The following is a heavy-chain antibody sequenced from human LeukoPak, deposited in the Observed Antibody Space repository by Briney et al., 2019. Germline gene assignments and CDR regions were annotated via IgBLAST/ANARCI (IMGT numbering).Heavy chain of an antibody. Sequence: ASVKVSCKASGYTFTGYYMHWVRQAPGQGLEWMGWINPNSGGTNYAQKFQGWVTMTRDTSISTAYMELSRLRSDDTAVYYCARAPRGYSYGPNVAFDIWGQGTMVTVSS. V-gene: IGHV1-2*04. CDR2: INPNSGGT. CDR3: ARAPRGYSYGPNVAFDI. D-gene: IGHD5-18*01. J-gene: IGHJ3*02. CDR1: GYTFTGYY.